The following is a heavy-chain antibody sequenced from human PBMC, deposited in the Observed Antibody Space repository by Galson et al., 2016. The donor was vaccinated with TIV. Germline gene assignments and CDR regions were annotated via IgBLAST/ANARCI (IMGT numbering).Heavy chain of an antibody. Sequence: SLRLSCAASGFNFEDYGMHWVRQPPGRGLEWLSLIYGADDTYYADSVEGRFTTSRDKSENTLSLQMDSLRAEDTAVYYCATVGRAYGNSFDSWGQGTLVTVSS. CDR2: IYGADDT. CDR1: GFNFEDYG. J-gene: IGHJ5*01. V-gene: IGHV3-53*01. D-gene: IGHD3-10*01. CDR3: ATVGRAYGNSFDS.